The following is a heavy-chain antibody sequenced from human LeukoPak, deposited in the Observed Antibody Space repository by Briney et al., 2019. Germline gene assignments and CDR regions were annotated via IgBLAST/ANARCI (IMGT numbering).Heavy chain of an antibody. CDR1: GGTFTSYA. V-gene: IGHV1-69*13. J-gene: IGHJ4*02. CDR3: ARVGSGWYRSFDY. Sequence: GASVKVSCKASGGTFTSYAISLVRQAPGPGMGWMGGIIPLFGVVNFAQKFQGRVTITADEPTSTAYMGLSSLRSEDTAVYYCARVGSGWYRSFDYWGEGNLVTVSS. CDR2: IIPLFGVV. D-gene: IGHD6-19*01.